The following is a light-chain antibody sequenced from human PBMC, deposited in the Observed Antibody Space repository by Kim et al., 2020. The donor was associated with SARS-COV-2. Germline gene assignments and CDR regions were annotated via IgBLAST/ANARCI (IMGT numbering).Light chain of an antibody. CDR1: SSDVGSYNL. CDR2: EDN. Sequence: GQCIAISCTGTSSDVGSYNLVSWYQQHPGKAPKVMIYEDNKRPSGVSNRFSGSKSGNTSSLTISGLQAEDEADYYCCSYAGSTTWVFGGGTQLTVL. CDR3: CSYAGSTTWV. J-gene: IGLJ3*02. V-gene: IGLV2-23*01.